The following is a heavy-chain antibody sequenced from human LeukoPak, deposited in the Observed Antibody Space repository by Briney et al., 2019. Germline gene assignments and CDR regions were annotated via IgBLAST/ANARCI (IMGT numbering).Heavy chain of an antibody. Sequence: PGGSLRLSCAASGFTFSTYAMTWVRQAPGKGLEWVSTISSGADYTYYADSVKGRFTIYRDNSKSTLYLQMNSLRAEDTAVYYCAREPNNVVTPAGFDYWGQGTLVTVSS. V-gene: IGHV3-23*01. D-gene: IGHD2-2*01. CDR3: AREPNNVVTPAGFDY. J-gene: IGHJ4*02. CDR2: ISSGADYT. CDR1: GFTFSTYA.